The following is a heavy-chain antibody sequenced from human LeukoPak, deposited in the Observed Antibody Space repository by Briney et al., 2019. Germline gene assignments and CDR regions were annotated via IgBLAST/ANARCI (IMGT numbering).Heavy chain of an antibody. J-gene: IGHJ4*02. D-gene: IGHD2-15*01. CDR1: GFTFNNYA. CDR3: AKDTAALSFVIDS. V-gene: IGHV3-23*01. CDR2: LSGSGNGT. Sequence: PGGSLRLSCAASGFTFNNYAMTWVRQAPGKGLEWVSALSGSGNGTYYADSVKGRFTISRDNSKNTLYLRMNSLRAEDTAVYYCAKDTAALSFVIDSWGQGTLVTVSS.